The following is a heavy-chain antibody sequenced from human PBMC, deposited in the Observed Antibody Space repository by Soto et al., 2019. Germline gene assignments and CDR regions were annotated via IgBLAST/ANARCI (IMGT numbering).Heavy chain of an antibody. D-gene: IGHD2-21*02. V-gene: IGHV4-30-4*01. Sequence: SETLSLTCTVSGGSISSGDYYWSWIRQPPGKGLEWIGYIYYSGSTYYNPSLKSRVTISVDTSKNQFSLKLSSVTAADTAVYYCARVMDGVVTAILPYNWFDPWGQGTLGTV. CDR2: IYYSGST. CDR3: ARVMDGVVTAILPYNWFDP. J-gene: IGHJ5*02. CDR1: GGSISSGDYY.